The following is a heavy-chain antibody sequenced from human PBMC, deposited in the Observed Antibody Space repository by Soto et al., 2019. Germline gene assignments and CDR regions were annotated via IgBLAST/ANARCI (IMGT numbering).Heavy chain of an antibody. CDR1: GYTFTSYA. Sequence: QVQLVQSGAEEKKPGASVKVSCKASGYTFTSYAMHWVRQAPGQRLEWMGWINAGNGNTKYSQKFQGRVTITRDTSASTAYMELSSLRSEDTAVYYCARDLGGIAAAGPLNYYYYYGMDVWGQGTTVTVSS. CDR3: ARDLGGIAAAGPLNYYYYYGMDV. D-gene: IGHD6-13*01. J-gene: IGHJ6*02. CDR2: INAGNGNT. V-gene: IGHV1-3*05.